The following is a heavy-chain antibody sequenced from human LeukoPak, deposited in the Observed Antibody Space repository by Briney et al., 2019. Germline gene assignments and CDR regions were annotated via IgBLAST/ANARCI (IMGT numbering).Heavy chain of an antibody. CDR3: SRNPRGGYPFDY. Sequence: GGSLRLSCAASGFTFSSYGMHWVRQAPGKGLEWVAVISYDGSNKYYADSVKGRFTISRDNSKNTLYLQMNSLRPEDTAVYYCSRNPRGGYPFDYWGQGTLVTVSS. D-gene: IGHD5-24*01. V-gene: IGHV3-30*03. CDR2: ISYDGSNK. J-gene: IGHJ4*02. CDR1: GFTFSSYG.